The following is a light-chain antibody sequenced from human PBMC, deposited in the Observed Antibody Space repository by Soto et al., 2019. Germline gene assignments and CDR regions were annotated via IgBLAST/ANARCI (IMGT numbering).Light chain of an antibody. CDR2: GAS. V-gene: IGKV3-20*01. CDR3: QQYGSSPT. Sequence: EIVLTQSPGTLSLSPGERATLSCRASHSVGSTYLAWYQQKPGQAPRLLIYGASSRATGIPDRFSVSGSGTDFTLTISRLEPEDFAVYYCQQYGSSPTFGQGTKVEIK. CDR1: HSVGSTY. J-gene: IGKJ1*01.